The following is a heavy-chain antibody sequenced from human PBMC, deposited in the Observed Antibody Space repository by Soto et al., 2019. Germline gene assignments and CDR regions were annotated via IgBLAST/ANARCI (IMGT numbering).Heavy chain of an antibody. Sequence: ASETLSLTCTVSGGSISSYYWSWIRQPPGKGLEWIGYIYYSGSTNYNPSLKSRVTISVDTSKNQFSLKLSSVTAADTAVYYCARESHDFWSGYHDYWGQGTLVTVSS. CDR3: ARESHDFWSGYHDY. J-gene: IGHJ4*02. CDR1: GGSISSYY. CDR2: IYYSGST. V-gene: IGHV4-59*01. D-gene: IGHD3-3*01.